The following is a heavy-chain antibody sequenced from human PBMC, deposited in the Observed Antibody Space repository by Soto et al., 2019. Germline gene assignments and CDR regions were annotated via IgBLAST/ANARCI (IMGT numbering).Heavy chain of an antibody. J-gene: IGHJ6*02. CDR2: ISGSGGST. CDR3: AISHILTGYYMAYDGMDV. V-gene: IGHV3-23*01. Sequence: PGVSKRLSSAASGFNFISYARSWVSQTPGKGLEWVSAISGSGGSTYYADSVKGRFTISRDNSKNTLYLQMNSLRAEDTAVYYCAISHILTGYYMAYDGMDVWGQGTTVTVSS. D-gene: IGHD3-9*01. CDR1: GFNFISYA.